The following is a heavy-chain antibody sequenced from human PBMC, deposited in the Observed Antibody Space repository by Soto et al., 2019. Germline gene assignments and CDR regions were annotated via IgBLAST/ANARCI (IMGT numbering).Heavy chain of an antibody. CDR1: GYTFTSYA. CDR2: INAGNGNT. V-gene: IGHV1-3*01. CDR3: ARETPPIMVRGAYSRFDP. J-gene: IGHJ5*02. Sequence: ASVKVSCKASGYTFTSYAMHWVRQAPGQRLEWMGWINAGNGNTKYSQKFQGRVTITRDTSASTAYMELSSLRSEDTAVYYCARETPPIMVRGAYSRFDPWGQGTLVTVSS. D-gene: IGHD3-10*01.